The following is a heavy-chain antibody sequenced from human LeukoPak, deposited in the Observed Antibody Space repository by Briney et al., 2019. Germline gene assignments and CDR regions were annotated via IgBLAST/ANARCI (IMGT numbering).Heavy chain of an antibody. CDR2: INPSGGST. CDR3: ARVRAYYYGSGRYGMDV. D-gene: IGHD3-10*01. Sequence: ASVKVSCKASGYTFTSYYMHWVRQAPGQGLEWMGIINPSGGSTSYAQKFQGRVTMTRDTSTSTVYMELSSLRSEDTAVHYCARVRAYYYGSGRYGMDVWGKGTTVTVSS. V-gene: IGHV1-46*01. J-gene: IGHJ6*04. CDR1: GYTFTSYY.